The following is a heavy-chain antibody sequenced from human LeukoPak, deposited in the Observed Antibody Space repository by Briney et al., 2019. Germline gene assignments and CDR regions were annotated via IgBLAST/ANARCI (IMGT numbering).Heavy chain of an antibody. CDR3: ARDPEILTGCSTIPFDH. CDR2: INPNSGGT. Sequence: ASVKVSCKASGYTFTGYYMHWVRQAPGQGLEWMGWINPNSGGTNYAQKFQGRVTMTRDTSISTAYMELSRLRSDDTAVYYCARDPEILTGCSTIPFDHWGQGTLVTVSS. CDR1: GYTFTGYY. D-gene: IGHD3-9*01. V-gene: IGHV1-2*02. J-gene: IGHJ4*02.